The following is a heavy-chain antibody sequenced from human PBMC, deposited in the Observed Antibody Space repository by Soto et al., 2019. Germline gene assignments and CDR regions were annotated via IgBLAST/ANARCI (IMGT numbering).Heavy chain of an antibody. CDR1: GGSISGSISNFY. D-gene: IGHD1-1*01. V-gene: IGHV4-61*01. J-gene: IGHJ4*02. CDR3: ARHESEMEELTN. CDR2: IFYSGTT. Sequence: KTSETLSLTCTVSGGSISGSISNFYWSWIRQPPGKGLEWIGHIFYSGTTNYNPSLKSRVTISVDTSKTQFSLKLSSATAVDTAVYYCARHESEMEELTNWGQGTLVNVSS.